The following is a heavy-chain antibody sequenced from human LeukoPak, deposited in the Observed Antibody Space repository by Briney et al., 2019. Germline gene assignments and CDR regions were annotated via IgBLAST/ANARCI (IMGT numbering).Heavy chain of an antibody. V-gene: IGHV3-74*01. D-gene: IGHD1-26*01. CDR1: GFTFSSHY. J-gene: IGHJ3*02. CDR2: INTDGSST. Sequence: PGGSLRLSCAASGFTFSSHYMHWVRQAPGKGLVWVSRINTDGSSTYYADSVKGRFTISRDNAKNTLYLQMNSLRVEDTAVYYCTRGVSGTYNAFDIWGQGTMVTVSS. CDR3: TRGVSGTYNAFDI.